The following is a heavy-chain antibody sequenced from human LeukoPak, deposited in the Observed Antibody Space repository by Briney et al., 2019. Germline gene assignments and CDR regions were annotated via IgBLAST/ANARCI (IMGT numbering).Heavy chain of an antibody. D-gene: IGHD3-10*01. J-gene: IGHJ3*02. CDR3: ARGQNYYGAGSQTFDI. CDR1: GFTFDDYG. V-gene: IGHV3-20*04. CDR2: INWNGGST. Sequence: EGSLRLSCAASGFTFDDYGMSWVRHAPGKGLEWVSGINWNGGSTGYADSVKRRFTISRDNAKNSLYLQVSSLRAEDTAWYYCARGQNYYGAGSQTFDIWGQGTMVTVSS.